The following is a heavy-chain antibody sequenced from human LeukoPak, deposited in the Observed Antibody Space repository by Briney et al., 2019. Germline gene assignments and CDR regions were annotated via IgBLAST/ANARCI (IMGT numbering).Heavy chain of an antibody. CDR1: GFTFSSYG. Sequence: GRSLRLSCAASGFTFSSYGMHWVRQAPGKGLEWVAVISYDGSNKYYADSVKGRFTISRDNSKNTLYLQMNSLRAEDTAVYYCAMEWAHWGQGTLVTVSS. D-gene: IGHD3-3*01. V-gene: IGHV3-30*03. CDR2: ISYDGSNK. CDR3: AMEWAH. J-gene: IGHJ4*02.